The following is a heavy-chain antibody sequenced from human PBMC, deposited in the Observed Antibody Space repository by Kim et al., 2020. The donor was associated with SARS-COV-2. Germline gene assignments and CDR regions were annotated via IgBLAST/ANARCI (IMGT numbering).Heavy chain of an antibody. D-gene: IGHD2-2*01. V-gene: IGHV3-21*01. CDR2: ISSSSSYI. Sequence: GGSLRLSCAASGFTFSSYSMNWVRQAPGKGLEWVSSISSSSSYIYYADSVKGRFTISRDNAKNSLYLQMNSLRAEDTAVHYCASNRCSSTSCYGYYFDYWGQGTLVTVSS. CDR1: GFTFSSYS. J-gene: IGHJ4*02. CDR3: ASNRCSSTSCYGYYFDY.